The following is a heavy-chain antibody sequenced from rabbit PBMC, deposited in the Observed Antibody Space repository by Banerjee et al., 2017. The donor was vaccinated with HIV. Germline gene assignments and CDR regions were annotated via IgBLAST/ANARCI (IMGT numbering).Heavy chain of an antibody. J-gene: IGHJ4*01. CDR2: INDGGEA. V-gene: IGHV1S28*01. CDR1: GFTINNYY. Sequence: QSLEESGGGLVQPGGSLTLSCKASGFTINNYYMNWVRQAPGKGLEWIGLINDGGEAYYASWVNGRFTISSHNAQNTLYLEVNSLTAADTATYFCARDDYTGGYAYSPYAFNLWGPGTLVTVS. CDR3: ARDDYTGGYAYSPYAFNL. D-gene: IGHD6-1*01.